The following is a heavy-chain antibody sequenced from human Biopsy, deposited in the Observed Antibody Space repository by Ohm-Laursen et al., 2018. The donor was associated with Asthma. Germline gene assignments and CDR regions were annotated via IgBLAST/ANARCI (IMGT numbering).Heavy chain of an antibody. J-gene: IGHJ5*02. CDR2: LYHSGTT. Sequence: TLSLTCAVSGVSVGTRGYSWTWIRQTPGRGLEWIEYLYHSGTTYYNPSLRSRVAILEDKSRNQFSLNLKSVTAADTAVYYCARIYDYWSGHYGFDPWGQGTLVTVPS. V-gene: IGHV4-30-2*01. CDR1: GVSVGTRGYS. CDR3: ARIYDYWSGHYGFDP. D-gene: IGHD3-3*01.